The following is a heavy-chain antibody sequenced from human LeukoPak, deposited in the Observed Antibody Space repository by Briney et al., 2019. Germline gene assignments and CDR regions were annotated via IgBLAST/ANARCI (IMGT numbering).Heavy chain of an antibody. V-gene: IGHV3-43*01. D-gene: IGHD3-10*01. CDR2: ISWDGGST. Sequence: GGSLRLSCAASGFTFDDYTMHRVRQAPGKGLEWVSLISWDGGSTYYADSVKGRFTISRDNSKNSLYLQMNSLRTEDTALHYCATGSGSYPNDYWGQGTLVTVSS. CDR1: GFTFDDYT. J-gene: IGHJ4*02. CDR3: ATGSGSYPNDY.